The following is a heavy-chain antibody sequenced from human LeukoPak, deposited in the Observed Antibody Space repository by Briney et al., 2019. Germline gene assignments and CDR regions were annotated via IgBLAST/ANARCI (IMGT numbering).Heavy chain of an antibody. CDR3: AREPQPYYDFWSGRNWFDP. CDR1: GGSISSYY. V-gene: IGHV4-4*07. Sequence: KPSETLSLTCTVSGGSISSYYWSWIRQPAGKGLEWIGRIYTSGSTNYNPSLKSRVTISVDKSKNQSSLKLSSVTAADTAVYYCAREPQPYYDFWSGRNWFDPWGQGTLVTVSS. CDR2: IYTSGST. D-gene: IGHD3-3*01. J-gene: IGHJ5*02.